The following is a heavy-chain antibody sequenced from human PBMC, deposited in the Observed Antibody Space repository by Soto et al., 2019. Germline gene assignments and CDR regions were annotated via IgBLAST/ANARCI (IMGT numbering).Heavy chain of an antibody. CDR3: ARDHIPVGELLHTYYYYYYGMDV. J-gene: IGHJ6*02. CDR1: GGSISSGGYY. D-gene: IGHD1-26*01. V-gene: IGHV4-31*03. CDR2: IYYSGST. Sequence: SETLSLTCTVSGGSISSGGYYWSWIRQHPGKGLEWIGYIYYSGSTYYNPSLKSRVTISVDTSKNQFSLKLSSVTAADTAVYYCARDHIPVGELLHTYYYYYYGMDVWGQGTTVTVSS.